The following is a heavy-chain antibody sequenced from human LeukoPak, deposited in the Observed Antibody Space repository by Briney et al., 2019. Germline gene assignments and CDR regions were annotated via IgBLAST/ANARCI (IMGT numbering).Heavy chain of an antibody. CDR3: ARARIVGAEYYFDY. CDR2: IYYSGST. Sequence: PSETLSLTCAVYGGSFSGYYWSWLRQPPGKGLEWIGYIYYSGSTNYNPSLKSRVTISVDTSKNQFSLKLSSVTAADTAVYYCARARIVGAEYYFDYWGQGTLVTVSS. J-gene: IGHJ4*02. D-gene: IGHD1-26*01. CDR1: GGSFSGYY. V-gene: IGHV4-59*01.